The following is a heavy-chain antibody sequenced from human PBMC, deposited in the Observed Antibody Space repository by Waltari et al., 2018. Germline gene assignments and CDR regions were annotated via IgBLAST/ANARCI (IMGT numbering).Heavy chain of an antibody. J-gene: IGHJ4*02. CDR3: ARDRGRGLYLDS. D-gene: IGHD5-12*01. CDR2: VHGSGRA. CDR1: GDSVSGPYW. Sequence: QLQESGPGLVKPSGTLSLICGVSGDSVSGPYWWSWVRHSPGKGVEWRGQVHGSGRANDSPSFAGRVSVSLDASANQFSLRLTSATAADTAMYYCARDRGRGLYLDSWGPGALVTVSP. V-gene: IGHV4-4*02.